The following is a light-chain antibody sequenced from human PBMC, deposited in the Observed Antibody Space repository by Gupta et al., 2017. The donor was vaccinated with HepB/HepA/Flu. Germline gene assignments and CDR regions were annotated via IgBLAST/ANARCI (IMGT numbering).Light chain of an antibody. V-gene: IGLV1-44*01. J-gene: IGLJ2*01. CDR3: AAWDDSLNGPV. Sequence: QSVLTQSPSASGTPGQRVTISCSGSSSNIGTNTVNWYQQFPGTAPKVLIYSNNQRPSGVPDRFSGSKSGTSASLAISGLQSEDEADYDCAAWDDSLNGPVCGGGTKLT. CDR1: SSNIGTNT. CDR2: SNN.